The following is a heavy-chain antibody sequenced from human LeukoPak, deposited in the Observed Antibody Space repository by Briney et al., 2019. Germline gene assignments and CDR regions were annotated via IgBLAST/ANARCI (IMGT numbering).Heavy chain of an antibody. CDR2: IYYSGST. V-gene: IGHV4-59*11. J-gene: IGHJ3*02. CDR1: GGSISSHY. CDR3: ARGLAIFGVVADDAFDI. Sequence: SGTLSLTCTVSGGSISSHYWSWIRQPPGKGLEWIGYIYYSGSTNYNPSLKSRVTISVDTSKNQFSLKLSSVTAADTAVYYCARGLAIFGVVADDAFDIWGQGTMVTVSS. D-gene: IGHD3-3*01.